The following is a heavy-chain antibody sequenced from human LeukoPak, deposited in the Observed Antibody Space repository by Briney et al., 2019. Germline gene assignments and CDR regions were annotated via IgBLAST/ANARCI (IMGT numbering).Heavy chain of an antibody. Sequence: GSLRLSCAGSGFTFASYAVHWVRQAPGKRLEWVAFISSDGTTEHYRDSVKGRFTLSRDNSKNTVSLQMNSLGTEDTAVYYCARGRNSGSFIIDYWGQGTLVTVSS. CDR2: ISSDGTTE. V-gene: IGHV3-30-3*01. CDR3: ARGRNSGSFIIDY. D-gene: IGHD3-10*01. J-gene: IGHJ4*02. CDR1: GFTFASYA.